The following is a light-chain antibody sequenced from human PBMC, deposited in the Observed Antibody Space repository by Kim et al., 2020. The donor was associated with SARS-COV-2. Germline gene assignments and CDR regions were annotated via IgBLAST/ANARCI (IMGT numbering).Light chain of an antibody. Sequence: TTINCKSSQSVLYSSNNKNYLAWYQQKPEQPPKLLIYWASTRESGVPDRFSGSGSGTDFTLTISSLQAEDVAVYYCQQYYSTPITFGQGTRLEIK. J-gene: IGKJ5*01. CDR2: WAS. CDR3: QQYYSTPIT. CDR1: QSVLYSSNNKNY. V-gene: IGKV4-1*01.